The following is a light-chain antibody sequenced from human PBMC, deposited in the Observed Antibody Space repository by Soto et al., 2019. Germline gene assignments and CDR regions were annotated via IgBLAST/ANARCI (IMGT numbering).Light chain of an antibody. CDR2: GTS. J-gene: IGKJ5*01. V-gene: IGKV3-11*01. CDR3: QQRAN. CDR1: LSVSGY. Sequence: EIVLTQSPASLALSPGERATLSCRASLSVSGYLAWYQQRPNQAPRLLIHGTSNRATGIPARFSGEGSGTDFTLTISSLEPEDSAVDSCQQRANFGQGTRLEIK.